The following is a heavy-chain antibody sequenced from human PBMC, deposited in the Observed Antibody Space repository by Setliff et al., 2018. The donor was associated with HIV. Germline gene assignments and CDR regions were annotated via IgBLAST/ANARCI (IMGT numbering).Heavy chain of an antibody. CDR2: IYTSGST. V-gene: IGHV4-4*08. Sequence: SETLSLTCTVSGGSISSYYWSWIRQPPGKGLEWIGYIYTSGSTNYNPSLKSRVTISVDTSKDQFSLKLSSVTAADTAVYYCASTYYNFWSGYQGIDYWGQGTLVTVSS. CDR1: GGSISSYY. J-gene: IGHJ4*02. CDR3: ASTYYNFWSGYQGIDY. D-gene: IGHD3-3*01.